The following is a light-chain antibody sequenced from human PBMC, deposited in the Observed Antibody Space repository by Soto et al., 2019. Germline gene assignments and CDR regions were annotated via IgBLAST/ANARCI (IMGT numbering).Light chain of an antibody. CDR3: GTWGSQQRALV. CDR1: SSNIGNNY. V-gene: IGLV1-51*01. CDR2: DNN. Sequence: QSVLTQPPSVSAAPGQKGTISCSGSSSNIGNNYGSWYQQLPGTAPKLLIYDNNKRPSGLPDLFFGSKSGTSATLGIDGLQNGDEGDYYSGTWGSQQRALVFRGGTEVTVL. J-gene: IGLJ2*01.